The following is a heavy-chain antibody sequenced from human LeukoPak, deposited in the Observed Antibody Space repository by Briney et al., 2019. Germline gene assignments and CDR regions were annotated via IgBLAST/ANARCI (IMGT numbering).Heavy chain of an antibody. CDR1: GFTFDNYA. D-gene: IGHD4-23*01. J-gene: IGHJ3*02. CDR3: ARPAVVTGVDAFDI. Sequence: GRSLRLSCEASGFTFDNYAMHWVRQAPGRRLEWVASINQDGSKKYYVDSVKGRFTISRDSAENSLYLQMNNLRAEDTALYYCARPAVVTGVDAFDIWGQGTMVTVSS. V-gene: IGHV3-7*01. CDR2: INQDGSKK.